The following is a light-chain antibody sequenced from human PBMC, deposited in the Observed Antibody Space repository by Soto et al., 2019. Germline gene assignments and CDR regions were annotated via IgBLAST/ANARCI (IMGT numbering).Light chain of an antibody. CDR1: SSDVGSYNL. V-gene: IGLV2-23*02. J-gene: IGLJ3*02. Sequence: LTQPASVSGSPGQSITISCTGTSSDVGSYNLVSWYQQHPGKAPKLMIYEVSKRPSGVSNRFSGSKSGNTASLTISGLQAEDEADYYCCSYAGSSSWVFGGGTQLTVL. CDR2: EVS. CDR3: CSYAGSSSWV.